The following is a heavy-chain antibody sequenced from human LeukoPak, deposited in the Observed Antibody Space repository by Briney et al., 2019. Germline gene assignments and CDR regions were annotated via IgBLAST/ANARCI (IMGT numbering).Heavy chain of an antibody. J-gene: IGHJ4*02. CDR3: ARGPLFYAYSGSYFDY. D-gene: IGHD1-26*01. Sequence: GASVKVSCKASGYTFTSYYIHWVRQAPGQGLEWMGIINPSGGSTSYAQKFQGRVTMTRDTSTSTVYMELSSLRSEDTAVYYCARGPLFYAYSGSYFDYWGQGTLVTVSS. V-gene: IGHV1-46*01. CDR1: GYTFTSYY. CDR2: INPSGGST.